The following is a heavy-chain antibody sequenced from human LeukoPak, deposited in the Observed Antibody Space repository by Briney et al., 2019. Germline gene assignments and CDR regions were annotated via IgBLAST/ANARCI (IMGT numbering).Heavy chain of an antibody. D-gene: IGHD6-13*01. V-gene: IGHV3-9*01. Sequence: GGSLRLSCAASGFRFDDYAMHWVRQAPGKGLEWVSGITWNSRDIGYADSVKGRFTISRDNAKKSLLLQMNSLRPEDTALYYCTKRSGGRSIAASTDYYYDMDVWGQGTTVTVSS. CDR1: GFRFDDYA. CDR2: ITWNSRDI. CDR3: TKRSGGRSIAASTDYYYDMDV. J-gene: IGHJ6*02.